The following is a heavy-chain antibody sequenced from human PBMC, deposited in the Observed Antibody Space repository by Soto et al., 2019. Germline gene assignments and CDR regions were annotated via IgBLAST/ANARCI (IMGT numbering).Heavy chain of an antibody. CDR1: GDSMSSYY. CDR3: ARITRSPNSGYFDY. V-gene: IGHV4-59*01. J-gene: IGHJ4*02. D-gene: IGHD7-27*01. CDR2: IYYTGST. Sequence: SETLSLTCTVSGDSMSSYYWSWFRQPPGKGLEWVGYIYYTGSTNYNPSLKSRVTVSVDTSKNQFSLIVSSMTAADTAVYYCARITRSPNSGYFDYWGQGALVTISS.